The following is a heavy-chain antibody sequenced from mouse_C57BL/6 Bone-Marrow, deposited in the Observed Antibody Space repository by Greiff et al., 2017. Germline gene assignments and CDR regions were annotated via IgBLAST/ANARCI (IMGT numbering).Heavy chain of an antibody. CDR1: GYTFTSYW. CDR3: ARSYYSRDY. J-gene: IGHJ2*01. V-gene: IGHV1-55*01. D-gene: IGHD2-12*01. CDR2: IYPGSGST. Sequence: QVQLKQPGAELVKPGASVKMSCKASGYTFTSYWITWVKQRPGQGLEWIGDIYPGSGSTNYNEKFKSKATLTVDTSSSPASMQLSSLTSEDSAVYYCARSYYSRDYWGQGTTLTVSS.